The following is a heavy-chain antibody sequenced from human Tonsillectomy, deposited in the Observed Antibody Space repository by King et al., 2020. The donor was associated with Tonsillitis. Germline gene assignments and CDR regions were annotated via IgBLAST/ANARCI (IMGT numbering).Heavy chain of an antibody. CDR1: GFTFRTYD. V-gene: IGHV3-21*01. J-gene: IGHJ3*01. CDR2: ISSRSDYI. Sequence: VQLVESGGGLVKPGGSLRLSCVTSGFTFRTYDMNWVRQAPGKGLEWVASISSRSDYIYYADSLKGRVTISRDNAKNSLYLQMRGLRDDDTAVYYCAKDEGADYYDNGRGAFDAWGQGTMVTVSS. CDR3: AKDEGADYYDNGRGAFDA. D-gene: IGHD3-22*01.